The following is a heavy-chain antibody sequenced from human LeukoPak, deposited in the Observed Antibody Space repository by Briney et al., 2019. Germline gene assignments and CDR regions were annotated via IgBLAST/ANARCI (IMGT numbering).Heavy chain of an antibody. CDR2: IYTSGST. Sequence: SETLSLTCTVSGGSISSRTYYWNWIRQPAGKGLEWIGRIYTSGSTNYNPSLKSRVTISVDTSKNQFSLNLRSVTAADTAVYYCARTPNLHWFDPWGQGTLVTVSS. J-gene: IGHJ5*02. CDR1: GGSISSRTYY. CDR3: ARTPNLHWFDP. V-gene: IGHV4-61*02.